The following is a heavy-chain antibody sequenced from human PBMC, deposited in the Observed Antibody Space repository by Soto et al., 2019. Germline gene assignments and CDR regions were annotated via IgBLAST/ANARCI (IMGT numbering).Heavy chain of an antibody. CDR2: IYTSGST. J-gene: IGHJ5*02. Sequence: SETLSLTCTVSGGSISSYYWSWIRQPAGKGLEWIGRIYTSGSTNYNPSLKSRVTMSVDTSKNQFSLKLSSVTAADTAVYYCARQIPAAGTGWLDPCGQGPLVTVYS. V-gene: IGHV4-4*07. D-gene: IGHD6-13*01. CDR1: GGSISSYY. CDR3: ARQIPAAGTGWLDP.